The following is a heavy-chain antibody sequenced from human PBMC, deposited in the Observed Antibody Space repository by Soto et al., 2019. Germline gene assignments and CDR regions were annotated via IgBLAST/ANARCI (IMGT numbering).Heavy chain of an antibody. CDR1: GFTFTDYW. V-gene: IGHV3-74*01. CDR2: INGDGSGT. Sequence: EVQLVQSGGGLVQPGGSLRLSCAASGFTFTDYWMHWVRQAPGKGLVCVSRINGDGSGTDYADSVKGRFTISRDNARNTLVLEMNNLRAEETAVYYCVRGAIPTSSSAAGYTYFDPWGQGTLVSVSS. J-gene: IGHJ5*02. D-gene: IGHD6-6*01. CDR3: VRGAIPTSSSAAGYTYFDP.